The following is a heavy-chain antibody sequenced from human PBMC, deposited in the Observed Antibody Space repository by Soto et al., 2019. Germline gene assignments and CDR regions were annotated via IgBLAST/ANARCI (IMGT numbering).Heavy chain of an antibody. V-gene: IGHV3-53*01. J-gene: IGHJ6*04. CDR1: GFTVSSNY. CDR3: AINYYGSGSYSTYYYYYGMDV. CDR2: IYSGGST. Sequence: GGSLRLSCVASGFTVSSNYMSWVRQAPGKGLEWVSVIYSGGSTYYADSVKGRFTISRDNSKNTLYLQMNSLRAEDTAVYYCAINYYGSGSYSTYYYYYGMDVWGKGTTVTVSS. D-gene: IGHD3-10*01.